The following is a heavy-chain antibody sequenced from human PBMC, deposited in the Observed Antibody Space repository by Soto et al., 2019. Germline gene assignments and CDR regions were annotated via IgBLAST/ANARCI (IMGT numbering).Heavy chain of an antibody. CDR1: GHTFTRYA. V-gene: IGHV1-8*01. Sequence: ASVKVSCTPSGHTFTRYALHWVRQATGHGLEWMGWINPNSGNIGYAQKFQGRVTMTRDTAIRTAYMEVSRLRSDDTAVYYCARGRASGSYYLLDYWGQGTLVTVSS. CDR3: ARGRASGSYYLLDY. J-gene: IGHJ4*02. D-gene: IGHD3-10*01. CDR2: INPNSGNI.